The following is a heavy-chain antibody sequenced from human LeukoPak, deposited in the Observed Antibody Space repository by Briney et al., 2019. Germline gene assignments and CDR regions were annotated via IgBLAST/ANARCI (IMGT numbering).Heavy chain of an antibody. CDR3: ARDGTPRGGSTWYYFQH. Sequence: SQTLSLTCAISGDSVSSNTAAWHWIRQSPSRGLEWLGRTYYRSQWYYDYAVSVKSRITLNPDTSKNQFSLQRNSVTPEDTAVYYCARDGTPRGGSTWYYFQHWGQGTLVTVSS. D-gene: IGHD6-13*01. CDR1: GDSVSSNTAA. J-gene: IGHJ1*01. V-gene: IGHV6-1*01. CDR2: TYYRSQWYY.